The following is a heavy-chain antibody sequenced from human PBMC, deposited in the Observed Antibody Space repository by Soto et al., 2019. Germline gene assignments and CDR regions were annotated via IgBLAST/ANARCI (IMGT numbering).Heavy chain of an antibody. CDR3: AKHNYGDYHVDY. V-gene: IGHV3-23*01. D-gene: IGHD4-17*01. J-gene: IGHJ4*02. Sequence: EVQLLDSGGGLVQPGGSLRLSCAAFEFTFSSYAMSWVRQAPGKGLEWVSSIVGSGGTTYYADSVKGRFTISRDNSKDTLYLQMNSLRAEDTAVYFCAKHNYGDYHVDYWGQGTLVTV. CDR2: IVGSGGTT. CDR1: EFTFSSYA.